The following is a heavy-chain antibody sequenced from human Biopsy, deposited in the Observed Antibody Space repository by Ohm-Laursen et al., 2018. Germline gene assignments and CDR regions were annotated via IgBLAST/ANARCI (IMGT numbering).Heavy chain of an antibody. CDR1: GASVSSGSYD. CDR3: ARGYAGLYEAFDF. V-gene: IGHV4-61*01. D-gene: IGHD5-18*01. Sequence: GTLSLTCTVSGASVSSGSYDWSWIRQPPGKGLEWIGNIYNDVSTKYNPSLRSRVTISADKSANQFSLKLRSVTAADTAVYYCARGYAGLYEAFDFWGQGTVVTVSS. J-gene: IGHJ3*01. CDR2: IYNDVST.